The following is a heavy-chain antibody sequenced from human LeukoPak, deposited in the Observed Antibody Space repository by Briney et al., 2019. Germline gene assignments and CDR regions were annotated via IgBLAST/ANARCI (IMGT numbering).Heavy chain of an antibody. CDR2: IYPGDPDT. Sequence: GESLKIPCKGSGYTFSSNWIGWVRQMPGKGLEWMGIIYPGDPDTRYSPSFQGQVTISADKSSSTAYLQWSSLKASDTAMYYCARHRVGIYSRNHAFDIWGQGTMVTVSS. J-gene: IGHJ3*02. CDR3: ARHRVGIYSRNHAFDI. D-gene: IGHD1-26*01. V-gene: IGHV5-51*01. CDR1: GYTFSSNW.